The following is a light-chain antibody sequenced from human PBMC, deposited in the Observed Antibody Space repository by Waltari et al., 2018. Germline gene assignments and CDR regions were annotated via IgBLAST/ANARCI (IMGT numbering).Light chain of an antibody. CDR2: GAS. J-gene: IGKJ5*01. Sequence: VLTPSPGTLSLSPGDRATLPCRASQSVSSSYLAWYQQKPGQAPRLLIYGASSRATGIPDRFSGSGSGTDFTLTISRLEPEDFAVYYCQQYGSSPPTFGQGTRLEIK. CDR3: QQYGSSPPT. CDR1: QSVSSSY. V-gene: IGKV3-20*01.